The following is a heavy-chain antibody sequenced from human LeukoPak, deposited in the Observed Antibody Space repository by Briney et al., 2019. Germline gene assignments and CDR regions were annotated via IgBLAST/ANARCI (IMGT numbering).Heavy chain of an antibody. D-gene: IGHD5-12*01. CDR3: VRDGGVSGYDLLDY. CDR2: INQDGSEE. V-gene: IGHV3-7*01. J-gene: IGHJ4*02. CDR1: GFTFSNYW. Sequence: GGSLRLSCAASGFTFSNYWMTWVRQAPGKGLEWAAHINQDGSEEHYMDSVKARFTISRDNAKNSLSLQMNSLRAEDTAVYYCVRDGGVSGYDLLDYWGRGTLVTVSS.